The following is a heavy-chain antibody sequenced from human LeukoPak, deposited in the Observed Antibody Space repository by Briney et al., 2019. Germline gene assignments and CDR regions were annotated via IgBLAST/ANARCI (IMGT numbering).Heavy chain of an antibody. V-gene: IGHV1-18*01. Sequence: ASVKVSCKASGYTFTSYGISWVRQAPGQGLEWMGWISAYNGNTNYAQKFQGRVTITADESTSTAYMELSSLRSEDTAVYYCARTYYYGSGRLGSFDYWGQGTLVTVSS. CDR3: ARTYYYGSGRLGSFDY. J-gene: IGHJ4*02. D-gene: IGHD3-10*01. CDR2: ISAYNGNT. CDR1: GYTFTSYG.